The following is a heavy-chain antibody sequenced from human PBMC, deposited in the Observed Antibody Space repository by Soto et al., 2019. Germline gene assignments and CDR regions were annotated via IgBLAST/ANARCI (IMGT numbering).Heavy chain of an antibody. Sequence: EVQLVESGGGLVQPGGSLRLSCAASGFTFSSYWMHWVRQAPGKGLVWVSRINGDGDSTSYADSVKGRFTISRDNAKNTLYLKMNSLRAEDTAVYYCARDWAGYCSGGSCYYNWFDPWGQGTLVTVSS. V-gene: IGHV3-74*01. CDR3: ARDWAGYCSGGSCYYNWFDP. CDR2: INGDGDST. J-gene: IGHJ5*02. CDR1: GFTFSSYW. D-gene: IGHD2-15*01.